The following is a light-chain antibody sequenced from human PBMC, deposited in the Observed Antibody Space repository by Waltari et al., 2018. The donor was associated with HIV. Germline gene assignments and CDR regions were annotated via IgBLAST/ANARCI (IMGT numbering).Light chain of an antibody. Sequence: EIVFTQSPDTLSLSPGERATLSCRASQSVNRTFLAWYRRKPGQAPRVLVYGASSRDTGTPDRFSGSGSGTDFTLTISRLEPDDFAVYYCQQYSRTPPTFGQGTKVEIK. CDR3: QQYSRTPPT. J-gene: IGKJ1*01. CDR1: QSVNRTF. V-gene: IGKV3-20*01. CDR2: GAS.